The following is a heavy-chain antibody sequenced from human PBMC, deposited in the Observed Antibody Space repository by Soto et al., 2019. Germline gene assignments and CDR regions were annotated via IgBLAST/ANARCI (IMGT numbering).Heavy chain of an antibody. V-gene: IGHV4-61*01. D-gene: IGHD3-22*01. J-gene: IGHJ4*02. CDR1: GGSLRSGSYY. CDR2: IYHGGAT. CDR3: ARDSSGRHDY. Sequence: KPSETLSLTCTVSGGSLRSGSYYWSWIRQPPGKGLEWIGHIYHGGATTYNASLKSRVTISVDTSKNQFFLKVNSVTAADTAVYFCARDSSGRHDYWGQGTPVTVSS.